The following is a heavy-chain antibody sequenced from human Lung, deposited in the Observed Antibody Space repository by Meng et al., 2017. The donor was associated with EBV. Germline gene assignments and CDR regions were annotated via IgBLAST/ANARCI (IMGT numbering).Heavy chain of an antibody. J-gene: IGHJ4*02. Sequence: VVKQPLPVGQASSNDFVYLFSMNGIHWVRQALVPALQWMGVIDANTGNPTYAQGLTGRFVVSLATSVSTAYLQISSIKVSDTAVYYCARLYCRDGSYYTIDYWGQGTLVTVSS. CDR2: IDANTGNP. CDR3: ARLYCRDGSYYTIDY. V-gene: IGHV7-4-1*02. CDR1: VYLFSMNG. D-gene: IGHD2-15*01.